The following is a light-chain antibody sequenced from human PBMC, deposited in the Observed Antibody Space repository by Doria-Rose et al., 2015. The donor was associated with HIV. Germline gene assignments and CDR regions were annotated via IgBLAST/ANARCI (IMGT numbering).Light chain of an antibody. CDR1: QSFSSTY. V-gene: IGKV3-20*01. CDR2: DGS. CDR3: HQYGTSWT. J-gene: IGKJ1*01. Sequence: EIVMTQSPGTLSLSPGERATLSCRASQSFSSTYLAWYQQKPGQAPSLLIYDGSTSATGIPYRFSASGSGTDFTLTINRLEPEDFALYYCHQYGTSWTFGQGTKVEI.